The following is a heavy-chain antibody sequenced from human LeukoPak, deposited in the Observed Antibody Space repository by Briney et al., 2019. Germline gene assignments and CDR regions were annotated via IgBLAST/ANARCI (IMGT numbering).Heavy chain of an antibody. Sequence: GSSLRLSCAASGFTFSSYAMHWVRQAPGKGLEWVAVISYDGSNKYYADSVKGRFTISRDNSKNTLYLQMNSLRAEDTAVYYCARASDGTEDYWGQGTLVTVSS. CDR2: ISYDGSNK. J-gene: IGHJ4*02. CDR3: ARASDGTEDY. CDR1: GFTFSSYA. D-gene: IGHD5-18*01. V-gene: IGHV3-30*04.